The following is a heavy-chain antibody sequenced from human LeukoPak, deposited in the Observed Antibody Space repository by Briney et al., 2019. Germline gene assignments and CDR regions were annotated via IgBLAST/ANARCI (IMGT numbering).Heavy chain of an antibody. V-gene: IGHV4-59*11. CDR2: ISYTGSA. Sequence: PSETLSLTCSVSGDSKSSHYWSWIRQPPGRELEWIGYISYTGSAKYNPSLSSRVTISVDTSNNHFSLNLFSVTAADTAVYYCARTYYYMDVWGKGTTVTVSS. J-gene: IGHJ6*03. CDR3: ARTYYYMDV. CDR1: GDSKSSHY.